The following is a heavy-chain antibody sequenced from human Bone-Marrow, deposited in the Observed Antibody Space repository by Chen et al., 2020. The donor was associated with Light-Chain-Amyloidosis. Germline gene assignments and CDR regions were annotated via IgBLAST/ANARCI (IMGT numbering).Heavy chain of an antibody. V-gene: IGHV3-53*02. CDR1: GFSVSRSY. J-gene: IGHJ4*02. D-gene: IGHD5-18*01. CDR3: ATEGRDPGYSYGYLNY. CDR2: IYSGGST. Sequence: EVHLVETGGALIQPGGSLRLSCAASGFSVSRSYMSWVRQAPGKGLEWVSLIYSGGSTYYADFVKGRFTISRDSSKNTVYLQMNSLRVEDTALYYCATEGRDPGYSYGYLNYWGQGTLVTVSS.